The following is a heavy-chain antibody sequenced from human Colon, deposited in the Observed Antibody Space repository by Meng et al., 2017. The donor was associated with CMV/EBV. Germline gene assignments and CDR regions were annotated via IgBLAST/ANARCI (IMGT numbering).Heavy chain of an antibody. D-gene: IGHD4-23*01. CDR2: ISGSGDIT. CDR3: ARSGYGGNTVCDH. J-gene: IGHJ4*02. Sequence: GESLKISCAASGFTLSDFYMSWIRQAPGTGLEWVSYISGSGDITSYADSLKGRFTISRDNDKKSVYLEMTNLRAEDTAVYYCARSGYGGNTVCDHWGQGTLVTVSS. V-gene: IGHV3-11*01. CDR1: GFTLSDFY.